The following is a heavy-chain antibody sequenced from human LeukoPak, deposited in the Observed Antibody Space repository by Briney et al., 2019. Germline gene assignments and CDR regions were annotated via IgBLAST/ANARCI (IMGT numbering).Heavy chain of an antibody. Sequence: SGPTLVNPTQTLTLTCTFSGFSLSTSGVGVVWIRQPPGKALEWLALIYWNDDKRYSPSLKTRLTITKDTSKNQVVLTMTNTDPVDTATYYCAHSPPRKLVRHSPFDYCGQGTLVTVSS. CDR3: AHSPPRKLVRHSPFDY. CDR2: IYWNDDK. CDR1: GFSLSTSGVG. J-gene: IGHJ4*02. D-gene: IGHD6-13*01. V-gene: IGHV2-5*01.